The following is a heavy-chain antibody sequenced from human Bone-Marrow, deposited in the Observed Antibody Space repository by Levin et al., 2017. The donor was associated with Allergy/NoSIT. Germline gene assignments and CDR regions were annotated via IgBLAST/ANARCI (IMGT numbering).Heavy chain of an antibody. CDR1: GGSFSSYT. Sequence: KISCKVFGGSFSSYTITWVRQAPGQGLEWMGGIVPIFRTANYAQKFQGRVTITADESTNTGYMELTTLTSEDTATYYCGRAKSLAVAAPIGYWGQGSLLTVSS. V-gene: IGHV1-69*01. CDR3: GRAKSLAVAAPIGY. J-gene: IGHJ4*02. CDR2: IVPIFRTA. D-gene: IGHD6-19*01.